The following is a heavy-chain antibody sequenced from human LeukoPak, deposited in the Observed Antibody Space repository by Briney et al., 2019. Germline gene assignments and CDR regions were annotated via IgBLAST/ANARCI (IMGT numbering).Heavy chain of an antibody. D-gene: IGHD6-13*01. V-gene: IGHV3-23*01. CDR1: GFTFSSYV. CDR2: ISGSSGVYT. Sequence: GGSLRLSCAASGFTFSSYVMTWVRQAPGKGLEWVSSISGSSGVYTYYADSVKGRFTISRDNSKKTLYLQMSSLRADDTAVYFCARDLEAANTYYFDYWGQGTMVTVSS. CDR3: ARDLEAANTYYFDY. J-gene: IGHJ4*02.